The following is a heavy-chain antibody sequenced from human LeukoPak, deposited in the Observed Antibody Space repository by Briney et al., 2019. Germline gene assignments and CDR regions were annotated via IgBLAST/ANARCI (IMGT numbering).Heavy chain of an antibody. J-gene: IGHJ4*02. CDR2: IKSKTDGGTT. CDR1: GFTFSSYW. CDR3: TTDHPTGAGYYDSSGYYSAGY. V-gene: IGHV3-15*01. D-gene: IGHD3-22*01. Sequence: GGSLRLSCAASGFTFSSYWMSWVRQAPGKGLEWVGRIKSKTDGGTTDYAAPVKGRFTISRDDSKNTLYLQMNSLKTEDTAVYYCTTDHPTGAGYYDSSGYYSAGYWGQGTLVTVSS.